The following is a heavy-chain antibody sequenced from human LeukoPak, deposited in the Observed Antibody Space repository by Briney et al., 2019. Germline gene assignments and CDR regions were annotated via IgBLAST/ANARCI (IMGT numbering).Heavy chain of an antibody. CDR3: AREADYYDSSGLMDY. V-gene: IGHV4-59*01. CDR2: IYYSGST. Sequence: SETLSLTCTVSGGSISSYYWSWIRQPPGKGLEWIGYIYYSGSTNYNPSPKSRVTISVDTSKNQFSLKLSSVTAADTAVYYCAREADYYDSSGLMDYWGQGTLVTVSS. D-gene: IGHD3-22*01. CDR1: GGSISSYY. J-gene: IGHJ4*02.